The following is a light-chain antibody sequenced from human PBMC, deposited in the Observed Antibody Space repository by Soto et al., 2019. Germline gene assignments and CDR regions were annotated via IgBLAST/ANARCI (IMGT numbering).Light chain of an antibody. CDR2: DAS. CDR1: QSISSW. J-gene: IGKJ1*01. CDR3: EQYNFYWRT. Sequence: IEITQYQSSVPASIGDRVTITCRASQSISSWLAWYQQKPGKAPKLLIFDASSLENGVPSRFSGSGSGTEFTLTISSLQPDDFATYYCEQYNFYWRTFGQGTKV. V-gene: IGKV1-5*01.